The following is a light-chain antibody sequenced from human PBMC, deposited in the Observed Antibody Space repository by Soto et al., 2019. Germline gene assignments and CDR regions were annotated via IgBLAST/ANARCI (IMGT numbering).Light chain of an antibody. CDR3: LQDYNYPRA. Sequence: ALPMTQSPSSLSASVGDRVTITCRASQDIRNDLGWYQQKPGKAPKLLIYAASTLQSGVSSRFSGSGSGTHFTLTISGLQPDDFATYYCLQDYNYPRAFGQGTRVEIK. CDR2: AAS. CDR1: QDIRND. V-gene: IGKV1-6*01. J-gene: IGKJ1*01.